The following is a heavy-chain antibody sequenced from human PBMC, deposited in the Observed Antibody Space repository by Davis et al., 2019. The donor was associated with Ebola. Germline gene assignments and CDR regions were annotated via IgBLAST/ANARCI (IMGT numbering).Heavy chain of an antibody. CDR1: GFTFSSYW. CDR3: ARDGIAAAGTHYYYYMDV. Sequence: PGGSLRLSCAASGFTFSSYWMHWVRQAPGKGLVWVSRINSDGSSTSYADSVKGRFTISRDNAKNSLYLQMNSLRAEDTAVYYCARDGIAAAGTHYYYYMDVWGKGTTVTVSS. V-gene: IGHV3-74*01. D-gene: IGHD6-13*01. CDR2: INSDGSST. J-gene: IGHJ6*03.